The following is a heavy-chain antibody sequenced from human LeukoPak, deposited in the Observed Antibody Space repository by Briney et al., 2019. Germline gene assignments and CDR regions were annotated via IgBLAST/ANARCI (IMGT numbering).Heavy chain of an antibody. CDR3: ARERIAGNYYDMDV. Sequence: GRSLRLSCAASGFTFDDYAMHWVRQAPGKGLEWVSGISWNSGSIGYADSVKGRFTISRDNAKNSLYLQMNSLRAEDTAVYYCARERIAGNYYDMDVWGKGTTVTVSS. CDR2: ISWNSGSI. CDR1: GFTFDDYA. D-gene: IGHD2-21*01. V-gene: IGHV3-9*01. J-gene: IGHJ6*03.